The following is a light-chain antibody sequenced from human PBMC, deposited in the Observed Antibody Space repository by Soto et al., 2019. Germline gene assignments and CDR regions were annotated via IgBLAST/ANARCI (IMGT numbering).Light chain of an antibody. CDR2: DVS. V-gene: IGLV2-14*03. J-gene: IGLJ1*01. CDR3: SSYTSSRTYV. CDR1: SSDVGAYNY. Sequence: QSALTQPASVSGSPGQSITISCTGTSSDVGAYNYVSWYQQHPGKAPKLMIYDVSNRPSGVSNRFSGSKSGNTASLTISGLQAEDEADYYCSSYTSSRTYVFGTGTKLTVL.